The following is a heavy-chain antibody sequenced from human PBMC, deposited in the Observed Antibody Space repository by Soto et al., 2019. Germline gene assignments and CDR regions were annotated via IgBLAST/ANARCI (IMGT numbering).Heavy chain of an antibody. D-gene: IGHD2-2*01. V-gene: IGHV3-23*01. Sequence: EVQLLESGGGLVQPGGSLRLSCAASGFTFSSYAISWVRQAPGKGLEWVSAISGSGGSTYYADSVKGRFTISRDNSKNPLYLQMNSLRAEDTAVYYCAKGYSVVVPAASLDILATSHFDYWGQGTLVTVSS. CDR3: AKGYSVVVPAASLDILATSHFDY. J-gene: IGHJ4*02. CDR2: ISGSGGST. CDR1: GFTFSSYA.